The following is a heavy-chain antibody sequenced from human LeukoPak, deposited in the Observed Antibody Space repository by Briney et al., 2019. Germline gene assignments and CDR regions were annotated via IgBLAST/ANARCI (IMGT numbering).Heavy chain of an antibody. Sequence: GASVKVSCKASGGTFSSYTISWVRQAPGQGLEWMGRIIPILGIANYAQKFQGRVTITADKSTSTAYMELSSRRSEDTAVYYCATRYSSSSYYFDYWGQGTLVTVSS. CDR3: ATRYSSSSYYFDY. D-gene: IGHD6-13*01. CDR1: GGTFSSYT. J-gene: IGHJ4*02. V-gene: IGHV1-69*02. CDR2: IIPILGIA.